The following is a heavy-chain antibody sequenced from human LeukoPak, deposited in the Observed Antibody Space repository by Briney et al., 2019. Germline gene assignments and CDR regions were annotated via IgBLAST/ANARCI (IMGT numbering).Heavy chain of an antibody. V-gene: IGHV4-61*02. CDR2: IYTSGST. Sequence: SETLSLTCTVSGGSISSGSYYWSWIRQPAGKGLEWIGRIYTSGSTNYNPSLKSRVTISVDTSKNQFSLKLSSVTAADTAVYYCARGRVHLGLVRGVPPPYYMDVWGKGTTVTVSS. CDR1: GGSISSGSYY. CDR3: ARGRVHLGLVRGVPPPYYMDV. J-gene: IGHJ6*03. D-gene: IGHD3-10*01.